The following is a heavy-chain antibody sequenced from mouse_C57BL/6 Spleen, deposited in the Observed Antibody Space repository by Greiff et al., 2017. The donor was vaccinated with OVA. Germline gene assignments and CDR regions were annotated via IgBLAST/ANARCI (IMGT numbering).Heavy chain of an antibody. CDR3: VIHVYYDYEGAMDY. CDR2: IRSKSNNYAT. Sequence: DVMLVESGGGLVQPKGSLKLSCAASGFSFNTYAMNWVRQAPGQGLEWVARIRSKSNNYATYYADSVKDRFTISRDDSESMLYLQMNNLKTEDTAMYYCVIHVYYDYEGAMDYWGQGTSVTVSS. D-gene: IGHD2-4*01. CDR1: GFSFNTYA. J-gene: IGHJ4*01. V-gene: IGHV10-1*01.